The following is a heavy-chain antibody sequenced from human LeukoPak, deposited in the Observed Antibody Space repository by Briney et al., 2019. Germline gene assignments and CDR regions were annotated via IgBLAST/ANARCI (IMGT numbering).Heavy chain of an antibody. CDR1: GGTFSSYA. J-gene: IGHJ4*02. CDR3: ARDRHGYRRFDY. Sequence: ASVKVSCKASGGTFSSYAISWVRQAPGQGLEWMGGIIPIFGTANYAQKFRGRVTITADESTSTAYMELSSLRSEDTAVYYCARDRHGYRRFDYWGQGTLVTVSS. V-gene: IGHV1-69*13. CDR2: IIPIFGTA. D-gene: IGHD5-24*01.